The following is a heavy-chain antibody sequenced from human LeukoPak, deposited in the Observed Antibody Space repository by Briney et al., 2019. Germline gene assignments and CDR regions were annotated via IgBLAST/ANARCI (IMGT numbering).Heavy chain of an antibody. CDR2: IWYDGSNA. CDR1: GFTFSSYS. D-gene: IGHD2-2*01. J-gene: IGHJ6*02. CDR3: TRGVRPPHCSSTSCYAGYGMDV. V-gene: IGHV3-33*08. Sequence: PGGSLRLSCAASGFTFSSYSMNWVRQAPGKGLEGVAVIWYDGSNAYYADSVKGRFTISRDNSNNTLYLQMNSLRAEDTAVYYCTRGVRPPHCSSTSCYAGYGMDVWGQGTTVTVSS.